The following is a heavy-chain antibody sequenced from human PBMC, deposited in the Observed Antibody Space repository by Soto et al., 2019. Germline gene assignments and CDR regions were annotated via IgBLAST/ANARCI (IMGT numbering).Heavy chain of an antibody. D-gene: IGHD3-9*01. CDR3: ARDGGYDVLTGHYILLYYLDN. Sequence: GASVKVSCKASGGTFSTYSMHWVRQTPGHGLEWMGVINPSGGRTSYAQKFQGRVTMTRDTSTSTVHMELSNLRSEDTAVYFCARDGGYDVLTGHYILLYYLDNWGLGTLVTVSS. V-gene: IGHV1-46*01. CDR2: INPSGGRT. CDR1: GGTFSTYS. J-gene: IGHJ4*02.